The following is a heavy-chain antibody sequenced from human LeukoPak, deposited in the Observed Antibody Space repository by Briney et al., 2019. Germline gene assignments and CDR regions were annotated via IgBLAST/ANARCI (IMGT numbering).Heavy chain of an antibody. D-gene: IGHD3-22*01. J-gene: IGHJ4*02. CDR1: GYTFTSYG. Sequence: GASVKVSCKASGYTFTSYGISWVRQAPGQGLEWMGWISAYNGNTNYAQKLQGRVTMTTDTSTSIAYMELRSLRSDDTAVYYCAREKVPYYYDSSGYYYLDYWGQGTLVTVSS. V-gene: IGHV1-18*01. CDR2: ISAYNGNT. CDR3: AREKVPYYYDSSGYYYLDY.